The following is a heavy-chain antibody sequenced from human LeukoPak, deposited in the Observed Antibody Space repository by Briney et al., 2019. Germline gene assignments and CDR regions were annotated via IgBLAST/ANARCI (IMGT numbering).Heavy chain of an antibody. V-gene: IGHV1-18*01. CDR1: GYTFTIYG. D-gene: IGHD3-22*01. J-gene: IGHJ4*02. CDR2: ISAYNGNT. CDR3: ARVFHDSSGYYPYYFDY. Sequence: EASVTVSCTASGYTFTIYGISWVRQAPGQGLEWMGWISAYNGNTNYAQKLQGRVTMTTDTSTSTAYMELRSLRSDDTAVYYCARVFHDSSGYYPYYFDYWGQGTLVTVSS.